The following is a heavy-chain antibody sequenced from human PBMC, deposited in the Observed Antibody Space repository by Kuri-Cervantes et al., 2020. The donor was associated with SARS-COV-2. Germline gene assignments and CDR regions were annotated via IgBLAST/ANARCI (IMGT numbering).Heavy chain of an antibody. D-gene: IGHD2-2*01. Sequence: GESLKISRKGSGYSFTSYWIGWVRQMPGKGLEWMGIIYPGDSDTRYSPSFRGQVTISADKSISTAYLQWSSLKASDTAMYYCARQIVVVPAAIYWFDPWGQGTLVTVSS. J-gene: IGHJ5*02. CDR1: GYSFTSYW. CDR2: IYPGDSDT. V-gene: IGHV5-51*01. CDR3: ARQIVVVPAAIYWFDP.